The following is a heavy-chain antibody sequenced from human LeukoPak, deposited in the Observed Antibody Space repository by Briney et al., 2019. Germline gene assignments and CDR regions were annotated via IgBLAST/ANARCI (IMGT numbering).Heavy chain of an antibody. Sequence: GGSLRLSCAASGFAFSIYEINWVRQAPGKGLEWVSYISSSSSYIYYADSVKGRFTTSRYNAKNSLYLQMNSLRAEDTAVYYCARLSRTSCYAACDSGYYYYYMDVWGKGTTVTVSS. J-gene: IGHJ6*03. CDR3: ARLSRTSCYAACDSGYYYYYMDV. CDR2: ISSSSSYI. V-gene: IGHV3-21*05. CDR1: GFAFSIYE. D-gene: IGHD2-2*01.